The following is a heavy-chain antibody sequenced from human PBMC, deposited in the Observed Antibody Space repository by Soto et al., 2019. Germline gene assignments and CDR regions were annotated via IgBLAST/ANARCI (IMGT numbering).Heavy chain of an antibody. CDR3: AKHRADFGSGSDTFFLDN. CDR1: GFTFSGNA. CDR2: ISGSGGTT. J-gene: IGHJ4*02. V-gene: IGHV3-23*01. Sequence: EVQLLESGGGLVQPGGSLRISCLASGFTFSGNAMSWVRQAPGKRLAWVSAISGSGGTTFYADSVKGRFAVSRDNSENTLYLKMDSLSAEDTAVYYCAKHRADFGSGSDTFFLDNWGQGTLVTVSS. D-gene: IGHD3-10*01.